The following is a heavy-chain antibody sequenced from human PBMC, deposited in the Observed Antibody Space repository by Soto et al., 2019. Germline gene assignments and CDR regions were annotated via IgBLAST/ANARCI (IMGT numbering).Heavy chain of an antibody. CDR3: ASYKEGYTTYGMDV. V-gene: IGHV3-20*04. CDR2: INWNGGST. Sequence: GGSLRLSCAASGFTFDDYGLSWVRQAPGKGLEWVSGINWNGGSTRYADSVKGRFTISRDNAKNSLYLQMNSLRAEDTALYYFASYKEGYTTYGMDVWGQGTTVTVSS. D-gene: IGHD2-2*02. J-gene: IGHJ6*02. CDR1: GFTFDDYG.